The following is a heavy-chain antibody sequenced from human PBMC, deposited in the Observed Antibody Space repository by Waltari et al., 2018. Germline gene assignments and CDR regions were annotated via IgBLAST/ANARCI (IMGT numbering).Heavy chain of an antibody. V-gene: IGHV4-34*01. CDR2: INHSGST. CDR3: ARGTKTGHFDY. CDR1: GGSFSGYY. D-gene: IGHD1-1*01. Sequence: QVQLQQWGAGLLKPSETLSLTCAVYGGSFSGYYWSWIRQPPGKGLEWIGEINHSGSTNYNPYLTRRVTISVETSKNQLSLKVGSVTAEDTAVYYCARGTKTGHFDYWGQGTLVTVSS. J-gene: IGHJ4*01.